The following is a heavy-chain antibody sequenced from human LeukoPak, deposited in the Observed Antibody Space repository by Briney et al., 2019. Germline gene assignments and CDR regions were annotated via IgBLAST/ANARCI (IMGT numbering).Heavy chain of an antibody. D-gene: IGHD4-23*01. Sequence: PGGSLRLSCAASGFTFSSYGMHWVRQAPGKGLEWVAVISYDGSNKYYADSVKGRFTISRDNSKNTLYLQMNSLRAEDTAVYYCAKEDYGGWFDPWGQGTLVTVSS. CDR2: ISYDGSNK. V-gene: IGHV3-30*18. CDR1: GFTFSSYG. CDR3: AKEDYGGWFDP. J-gene: IGHJ5*02.